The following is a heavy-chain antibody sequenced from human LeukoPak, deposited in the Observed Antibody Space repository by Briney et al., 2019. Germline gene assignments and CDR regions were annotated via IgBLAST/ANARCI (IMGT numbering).Heavy chain of an antibody. Sequence: PGGSLRLSCTASGFSFSDYWMIWVRQAPGKGLEWVSAISGSGGSTYYADSVKGRFTISRDNSKNTLYLQMNSLRAEDTAVYYCAKDMLGSGYWGQGTLVTVSS. CDR3: AKDMLGSGY. CDR2: ISGSGGST. V-gene: IGHV3-23*01. D-gene: IGHD2-15*01. CDR1: GFSFSDYW. J-gene: IGHJ4*02.